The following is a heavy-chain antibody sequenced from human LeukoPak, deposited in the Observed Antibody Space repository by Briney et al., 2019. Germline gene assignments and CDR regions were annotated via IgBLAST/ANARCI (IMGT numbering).Heavy chain of an antibody. Sequence: SETLSLTCTVSGGSISNSSYYWGWIRQPPGKGLEWIRSMYYSGSTYCNPALKSRATIPVDTSKNQFSLKLSSVTAADTAVYYCARFAPSAWLQFANWFDPWGQGTLVTVSS. V-gene: IGHV4-39*01. J-gene: IGHJ5*02. D-gene: IGHD5-24*01. CDR3: ARFAPSAWLQFANWFDP. CDR1: GGSISNSSYY. CDR2: MYYSGST.